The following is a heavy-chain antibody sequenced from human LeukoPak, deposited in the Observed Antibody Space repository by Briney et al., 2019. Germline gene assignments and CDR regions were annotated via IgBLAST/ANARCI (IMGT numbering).Heavy chain of an antibody. D-gene: IGHD2-2*01. CDR1: GGSISSGSYY. J-gene: IGHJ4*02. CDR3: AREDARSVPTAISPLDY. CDR2: IYTSGST. V-gene: IGHV4-61*02. Sequence: SETLSLICTVSGGSISSGSYYWSWIRQPAGRGLEWIGRIYTSGSTNYNPSLKSRLTISLDTSKNQFSLKLSSVTAADTAVYYCAREDARSVPTAISPLDYWGQGTLVTVSS.